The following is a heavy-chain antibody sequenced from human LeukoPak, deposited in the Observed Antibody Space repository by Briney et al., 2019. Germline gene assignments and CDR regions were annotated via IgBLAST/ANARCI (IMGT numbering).Heavy chain of an antibody. CDR2: ITSSSSYI. CDR1: GFTFNTFT. V-gene: IGHV3-21*01. J-gene: IGHJ6*02. CDR3: ARDPGGSYYYYGMDV. D-gene: IGHD1-26*01. Sequence: GGSLRLSCAASGFTFNTFTMNWVRRAPGKGPEWVSSITSSSSYIYYADSVKGRFTISRDNTKKSLYLEMNSLRAEDTAVYYCARDPGGSYYYYGMDVWGQGTTVTVSS.